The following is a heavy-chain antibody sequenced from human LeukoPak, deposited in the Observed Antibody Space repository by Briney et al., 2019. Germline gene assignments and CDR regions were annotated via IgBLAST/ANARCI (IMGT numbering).Heavy chain of an antibody. V-gene: IGHV4-61*02. CDR3: ARELLSSWDY. Sequence: KTSETLSLTCTVSGGSISSGSYYWSWIRQPAGKGLEWIGRIYTSGSTNYNPSLRSRVTISVDTSKNQFSLKLSSVTAADTAVYYCARELLSSWDYWGQGTLVTVSS. CDR2: IYTSGST. J-gene: IGHJ4*02. D-gene: IGHD6-13*01. CDR1: GGSISSGSYY.